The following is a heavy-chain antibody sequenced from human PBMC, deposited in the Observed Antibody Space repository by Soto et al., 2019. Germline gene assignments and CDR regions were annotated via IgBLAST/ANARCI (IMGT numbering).Heavy chain of an antibody. CDR3: ATIGSGWGA. J-gene: IGHJ1*01. CDR1: SFTFSNAW. Sequence: EVQLVESGGGLVKPGGSLRLSCAASSFTFSNAWMNWVRQAPGKGLEWVGRIKSKTDGGTIDYAAPVKGRFTSSRDDSTDTLSLQMNSLRTEDTAKYYSATIGSGWGAWGQGTLVTVSS. CDR2: IKSKTDGGTI. V-gene: IGHV3-15*07. D-gene: IGHD6-25*01.